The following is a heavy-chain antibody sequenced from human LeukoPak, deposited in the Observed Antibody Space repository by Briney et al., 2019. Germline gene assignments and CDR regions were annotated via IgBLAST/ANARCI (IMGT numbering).Heavy chain of an antibody. CDR1: GGTFSSYA. V-gene: IGHV1-69*13. Sequence: SVKVSCKASGGTFSSYAISWVRQAPGQGLEWMGGIIPIFGTANYAQKFQGRVRITADESTSTAYMELSSLRSEDTAVYYCATLNRGRGIAVAGNKYYFDYWGQGTLVTVSS. D-gene: IGHD6-19*01. J-gene: IGHJ4*02. CDR2: IIPIFGTA. CDR3: ATLNRGRGIAVAGNKYYFDY.